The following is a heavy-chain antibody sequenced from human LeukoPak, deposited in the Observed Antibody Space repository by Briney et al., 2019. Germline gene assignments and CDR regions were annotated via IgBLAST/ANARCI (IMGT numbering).Heavy chain of an antibody. CDR1: GFTFSRYG. V-gene: IGHV3-30*18. CDR2: ISYDGSNK. D-gene: IGHD6-13*01. Sequence: PGGSLRLSCAASGFTFSRYGMHWVRQAPGKGVEGGAVISYDGSNKYYADSVNGRFTISRDNSKNPLYLQMNSLTAEDTAVYYCAKAHSIAAAVFDYWGQGTLVTVSS. J-gene: IGHJ4*02. CDR3: AKAHSIAAAVFDY.